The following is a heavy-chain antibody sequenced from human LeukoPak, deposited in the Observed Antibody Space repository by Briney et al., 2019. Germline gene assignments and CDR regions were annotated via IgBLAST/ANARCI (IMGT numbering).Heavy chain of an antibody. CDR3: AKDSHPAHCGNDCPYY. CDR2: LSGIGDNT. J-gene: IGHJ4*02. CDR1: GFTFSNYA. D-gene: IGHD2-21*02. V-gene: IGHV3-23*01. Sequence: GGSLRLSCVASGFTFSNYAMTWVRQAPGEGLEWVSTLSGIGDNTYYAASVKGRFTISRGNSKNTLSLQMNSLRVEDTAAYFYAKDSHPAHCGNDCPYYWGQGTLVTVSS.